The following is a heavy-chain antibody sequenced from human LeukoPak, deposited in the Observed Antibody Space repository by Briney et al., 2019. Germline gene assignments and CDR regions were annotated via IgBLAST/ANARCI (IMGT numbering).Heavy chain of an antibody. CDR1: GGSVSNHY. CDR3: ARGAEAETSPLDF. CDR2: VYSSGNT. J-gene: IGHJ4*02. D-gene: IGHD6-13*01. V-gene: IGHV4-59*02. Sequence: SETLSLTCTVSGGSVSNHYCTWIRQPPGKGLEWIGYVYSSGNTNYNPSLKSRVTISMDTSKNQFSLNLNSVTAADTAIYYCARGAEAETSPLDFWGQGTPVTVSS.